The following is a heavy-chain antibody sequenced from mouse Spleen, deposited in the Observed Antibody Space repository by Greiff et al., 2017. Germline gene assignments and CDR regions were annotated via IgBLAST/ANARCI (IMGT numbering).Heavy chain of an antibody. CDR2: ISSGGGNT. Sequence: VQLKESGGGLVKLGGSLKLSCAASGFTFSSYAMSWVRQTPEKRLEWVATISSGGGNTYYPDSVKGRFTISRDNAKNTLYLQMSSLKSEDTAMYYCARPDYYGSSSYFDYWGQGTTLTVSS. CDR1: GFTFSSYA. D-gene: IGHD1-1*01. J-gene: IGHJ2*01. CDR3: ARPDYYGSSSYFDY. V-gene: IGHV5-9-3*01.